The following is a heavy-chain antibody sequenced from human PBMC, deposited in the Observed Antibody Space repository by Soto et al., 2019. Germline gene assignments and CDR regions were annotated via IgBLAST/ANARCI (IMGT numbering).Heavy chain of an antibody. V-gene: IGHV4-39*01. D-gene: IGHD1-20*01. Sequence: TSETLSLTCTVSGGSIRVQSYYWTWIRQTPGKGLEWVGSSYYSGTSYFNPALKGRVTISADTSTNQFSLRLTSVTAADTAVYYCTRRYNWNDYYFDPWGQGTLVTVSS. CDR2: SYYSGTS. CDR3: TRRYNWNDYYFDP. J-gene: IGHJ5*02. CDR1: GGSIRVQSYY.